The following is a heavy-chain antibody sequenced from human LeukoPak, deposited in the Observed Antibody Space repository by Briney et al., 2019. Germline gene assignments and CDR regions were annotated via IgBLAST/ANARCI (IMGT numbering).Heavy chain of an antibody. J-gene: IGHJ6*02. D-gene: IGHD2-15*01. CDR2: IYENGGTT. V-gene: IGHV3-23*01. Sequence: GGSLRLSCVGSGFTFRSHAMSWVRQAPEKGLEFVSGIYENGGTTYYADSVKGRFSISRDNSKNTLYLQMDSLRGEDTAVYYCAKVVGYSSGGSCYSGYYYYGMDVWGQGTTVTVSS. CDR3: AKVVGYSSGGSCYSGYYYYGMDV. CDR1: GFTFRSHA.